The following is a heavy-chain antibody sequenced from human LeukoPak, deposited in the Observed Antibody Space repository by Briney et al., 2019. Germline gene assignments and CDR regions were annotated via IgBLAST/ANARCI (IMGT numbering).Heavy chain of an antibody. D-gene: IGHD3-10*01. CDR1: GGSISSGDYY. V-gene: IGHV4-30-4*01. CDR2: IYYSGST. Sequence: PSETLSLTCTVSGGSISSGDYYWSWIRQPPGKGLEWIGYIYYSGSTYYNPSLKSRVTISVDTSKNQFSLKLSSVTAADTAVYYCARGGTYYYGSGSYYNVRLDYWGQGTLVTVSS. J-gene: IGHJ4*02. CDR3: ARGGTYYYGSGSYYNVRLDY.